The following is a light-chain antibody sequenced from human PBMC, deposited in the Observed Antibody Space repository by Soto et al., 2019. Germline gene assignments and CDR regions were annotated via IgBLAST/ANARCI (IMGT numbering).Light chain of an antibody. CDR1: QDIREY. V-gene: IGKV1-27*01. Sequence: DIQMTQSPSSLSASVGDRVTITCRASQDIREYLVWYQQRPGKVPSLLIYAASTLQSGVPSRFSGSGFGKDFTITISSLPSEYVANYYCQKDGSAPYTFGPGTKVDLK. CDR3: QKDGSAPYT. CDR2: AAS. J-gene: IGKJ3*01.